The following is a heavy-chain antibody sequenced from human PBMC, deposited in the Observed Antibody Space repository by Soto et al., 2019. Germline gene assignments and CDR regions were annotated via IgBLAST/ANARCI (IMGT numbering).Heavy chain of an antibody. V-gene: IGHV3-48*01. J-gene: IGHJ6*03. CDR2: ISSSSSTI. D-gene: IGHD6-19*01. Sequence: GGSLRLSCAASGFTFSSYSMNWVRQAPGKGLEWVSYISSSSSTIYYAESVKGRFTISRDNAKNSLYLQMNSLRAEDTAVYYCSIDLAGYYDYYYMDVWVKVTTVTVS. CDR3: SIDLAGYYDYYYMDV. CDR1: GFTFSSYS.